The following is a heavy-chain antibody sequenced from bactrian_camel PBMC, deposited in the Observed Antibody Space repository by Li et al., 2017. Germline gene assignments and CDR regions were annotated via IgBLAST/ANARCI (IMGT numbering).Heavy chain of an antibody. CDR2: ITIDGGT. D-gene: IGHD2*01. J-gene: IGHJ6*01. V-gene: IGHV3S40*01. Sequence: VQLVESGGGLVQPGVSLRLSCAASGFAFSSYAMAWVCQAPGKGLEWVSSITIDGGTYYADSVKGRFTISQDFAKKTVFLRMNNTKPEDTSMYVCGAAPLSTVRGCGRSLSRESDFAYWGQGTQVTVS. CDR3: GAAPLSTVRGCGRSLSRESDFAY. CDR1: GFAFSSYA.